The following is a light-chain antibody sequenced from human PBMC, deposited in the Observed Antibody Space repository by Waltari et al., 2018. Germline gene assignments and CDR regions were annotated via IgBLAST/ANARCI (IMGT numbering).Light chain of an antibody. CDR2: WAS. V-gene: IGKV4-1*01. Sequence: DIVMTQSPDSLAVSLGERATINCKSSQTLLYNSNNKNYLTWYQQRPGQPPKLLLYWASTREFGLPERFPGGGSWTDFTLTIRGVQAEDVAVYYCQQTYTSPYTFGQGTKLEIK. CDR1: QTLLYNSNNKNY. J-gene: IGKJ2*01. CDR3: QQTYTSPYT.